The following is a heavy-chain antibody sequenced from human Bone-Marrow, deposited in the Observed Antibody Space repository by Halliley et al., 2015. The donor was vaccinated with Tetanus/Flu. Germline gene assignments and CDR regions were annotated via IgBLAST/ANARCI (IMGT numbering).Heavy chain of an antibody. CDR2: ISKSDDIT. CDR3: AKDLGYGGAAGAIHV. Sequence: SLRLSCAASGFTFSEYGMAWGRRAPGRGLEWVSSISKSDDITYIESGPGRFTISRDNSKETLFLEINSLRTEDTAKYFCAKDLGYGGAAGAIHVWGQGTMVTVSS. D-gene: IGHD7-27*01. J-gene: IGHJ3*01. V-gene: IGHV3-23*01. CDR1: GFTFSEYG.